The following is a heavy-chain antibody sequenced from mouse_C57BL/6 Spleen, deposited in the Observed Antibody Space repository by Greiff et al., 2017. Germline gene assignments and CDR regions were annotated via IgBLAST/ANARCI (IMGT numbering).Heavy chain of an antibody. V-gene: IGHV5-4*01. CDR3: ARDREGYYAMDY. CDR1: GFTFSSYA. J-gene: IGHJ4*01. CDR2: ISDGGSYT. Sequence: EVQLVESGGGLVKPGGSLKLSCAASGFTFSSYAMSWVRQTPEKRLEWVATISDGGSYTYYPDNVKGRFTISRDNAKNNLYLQMSHLKSEDTAMYYCARDREGYYAMDYWGQGTSVTVSS.